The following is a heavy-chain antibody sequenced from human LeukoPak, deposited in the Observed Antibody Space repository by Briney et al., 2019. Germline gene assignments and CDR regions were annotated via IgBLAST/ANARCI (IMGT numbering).Heavy chain of an antibody. V-gene: IGHV4-59*11. Sequence: SETLSLTCTVSGGSISTHYWSWVRQPPGKELQWIGYIYYSGNTNYNPSLKSRVTISVDTSKNQFSLSLSSVTAADTAVYYCARLGYNYGSYYYYGMDVWGQGATVTVSS. D-gene: IGHD5-18*01. J-gene: IGHJ6*02. CDR3: ARLGYNYGSYYYYGMDV. CDR2: IYYSGNT. CDR1: GGSISTHY.